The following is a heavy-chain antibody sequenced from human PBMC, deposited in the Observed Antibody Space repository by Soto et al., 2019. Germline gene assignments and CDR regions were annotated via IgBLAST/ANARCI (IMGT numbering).Heavy chain of an antibody. V-gene: IGHV3-23*01. CDR1: GFTFSSYA. CDR2: ISGSGGST. CDR3: ARGRYGSGSYYFLYYYGMDV. Sequence: GGSLRLSCAASGFTFSSYAMSWVRQAPGKGLEWVSTISGSGGSTYYADSVKGRFTISRDNSKNTLYLQMNSLRAEDTAVYYCARGRYGSGSYYFLYYYGMDVWGQGTTVTVSS. D-gene: IGHD3-10*01. J-gene: IGHJ6*02.